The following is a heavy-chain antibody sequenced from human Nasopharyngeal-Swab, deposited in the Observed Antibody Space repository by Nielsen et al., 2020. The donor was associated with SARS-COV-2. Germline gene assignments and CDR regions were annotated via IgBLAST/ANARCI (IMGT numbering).Heavy chain of an antibody. CDR1: GFTFSSYG. CDR3: AKGPFIAVVTGGGDFDY. Sequence: GESLKISCAASGFTFSSYGMHWVRQAPGKGLEWVAVISYDGSNKYYADSVKGRFTISRDNSKNTLYLQMNSLRAEDTAVYYCAKGPFIAVVTGGGDFDYWGQGTLVTVSS. CDR2: ISYDGSNK. V-gene: IGHV3-30*18. J-gene: IGHJ4*02. D-gene: IGHD2-21*02.